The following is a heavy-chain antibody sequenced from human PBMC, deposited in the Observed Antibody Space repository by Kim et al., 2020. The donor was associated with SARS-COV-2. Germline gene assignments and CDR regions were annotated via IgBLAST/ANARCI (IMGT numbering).Heavy chain of an antibody. CDR3: TTADWYSSGWYEDYYYYYGMDV. CDR1: GFTFSNAW. J-gene: IGHJ6*02. D-gene: IGHD6-19*01. CDR2: IKSKTDGGTT. V-gene: IGHV3-15*01. Sequence: GGSLRLSCAASGFTFSNAWMSWVRQAPGKGLEWVGRIKSKTDGGTTDYAAPVKGRFTISRDDSKNTLYLQMNSLKTEDTAVYYCTTADWYSSGWYEDYYYYYGMDVWGQGTTVTVSS.